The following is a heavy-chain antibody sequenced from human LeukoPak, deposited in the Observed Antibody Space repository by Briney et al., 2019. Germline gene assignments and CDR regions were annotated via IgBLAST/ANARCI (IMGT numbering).Heavy chain of an antibody. CDR2: TNTNTGNP. CDR3: AKDPPYTSTWPDALDT. V-gene: IGHV7-4-1*02. D-gene: IGHD6-13*01. Sequence: ASVKVSCKASGYTFTTFGINWLRQAPGQGLEWMGWTNTNTGNPTYAQGFTGRFVFSLDTSVSTAYLEISSLKAEDTAVYFCAKDPPYTSTWPDALDTWGQGTMVTVSS. J-gene: IGHJ3*02. CDR1: GYTFTTFG.